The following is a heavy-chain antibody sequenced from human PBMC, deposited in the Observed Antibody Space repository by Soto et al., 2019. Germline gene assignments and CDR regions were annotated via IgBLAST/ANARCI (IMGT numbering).Heavy chain of an antibody. CDR1: GLSFSDAW. V-gene: IGHV3-15*07. CDR2: IKGKTYGGTT. J-gene: IGHJ1*01. CDR3: APHPYWLLLFETFVTLS. D-gene: IGHD1-26*01. Sequence: GGSLRLSCTASGLSFSDAWMNWVRQAPGKGLEWVGRIKGKTYGGTTDYATPVKGRFTISRDDLHNTLYLQMNSLKTEDTAVYYCAPHPYWLLLFETFVTLSWGQGTLVTVSS.